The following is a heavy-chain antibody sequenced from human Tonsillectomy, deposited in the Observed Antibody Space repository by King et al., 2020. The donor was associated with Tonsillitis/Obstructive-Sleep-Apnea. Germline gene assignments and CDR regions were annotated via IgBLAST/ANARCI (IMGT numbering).Heavy chain of an antibody. Sequence: VQLVESGGGVVQPGRSLRLSCAASGFTFSSYAMHWVRQAPGKGLEWVAVISYDGSNKYYADSVKGRFTISRDNSKNTLYLQMNSLRAEDTAVYCCARDLLEIVVVTANNLGYFDYWGQGTLVTVSS. D-gene: IGHD2-21*02. V-gene: IGHV3-30*04. CDR1: GFTFSSYA. J-gene: IGHJ4*02. CDR3: ARDLLEIVVVTANNLGYFDY. CDR2: ISYDGSNK.